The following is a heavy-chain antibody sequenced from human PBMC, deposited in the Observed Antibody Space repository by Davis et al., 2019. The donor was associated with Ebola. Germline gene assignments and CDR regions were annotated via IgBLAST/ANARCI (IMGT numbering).Heavy chain of an antibody. J-gene: IGHJ5*01. CDR1: GYTFTGYY. D-gene: IGHD3-22*01. V-gene: IGHV1-2*06. Sequence: ASVKVSCKASGYTFTGYYMHWVRQAPGQGLEWMGRINPNSGGTNYAQKFQGRVTMTRDTSISTAYMELSRLRSDDTAVYYCARDRDYYDTDGYHPRGWFDLWGQGTRVTVSS. CDR3: ARDRDYYDTDGYHPRGWFDL. CDR2: INPNSGGT.